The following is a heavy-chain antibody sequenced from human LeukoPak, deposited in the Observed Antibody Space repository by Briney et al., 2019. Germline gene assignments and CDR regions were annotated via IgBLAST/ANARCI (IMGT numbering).Heavy chain of an antibody. CDR3: ASAMVRGVSNLDY. D-gene: IGHD3-10*01. CDR1: GFTFSNYG. CDR2: IRYDGSNK. V-gene: IGHV3-30*02. Sequence: GGSLRLSCAASGFTFSNYGMHWVRQAPGKGLEWVAFIRYDGSNKYYADSVKGRFTISRDNSKNTLYLQMNGLRAEDTAVYYCASAMVRGVSNLDYWGQGTLVTVSS. J-gene: IGHJ4*02.